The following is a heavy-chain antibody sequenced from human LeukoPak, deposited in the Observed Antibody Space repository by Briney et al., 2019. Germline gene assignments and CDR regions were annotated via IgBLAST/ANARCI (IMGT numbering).Heavy chain of an antibody. CDR1: GFTFSSYA. V-gene: IGHV3-23*01. J-gene: IGHJ4*02. Sequence: GGSLRLSCAASGFTFSSYAMSWVRQAPGKGLEWVSTISGSGGSTYYADSVKGRFTTSRDNSKNTSYLQMNSLRAEDTAVYYCAKVVGATTRGYFDYWGQGTLVTVSS. CDR2: ISGSGGST. D-gene: IGHD1-26*01. CDR3: AKVVGATTRGYFDY.